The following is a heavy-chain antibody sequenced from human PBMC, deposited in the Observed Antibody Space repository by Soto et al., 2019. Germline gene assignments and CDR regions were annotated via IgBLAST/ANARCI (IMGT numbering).Heavy chain of an antibody. D-gene: IGHD2-8*01. J-gene: IGHJ5*02. V-gene: IGHV3-33*01. CDR2: IWYDGSNK. CDR3: ARTGYCTNGVCSSNWFDP. Sequence: GGSLRLSCAASGFTFSSYGMHWVRQAPGKGLEWVAVIWYDGSNKYYADYVKGRFTISRDNSKNTLYLQMNSLRAEDTAVYYCARTGYCTNGVCSSNWFDPWGQGTLVTVSS. CDR1: GFTFSSYG.